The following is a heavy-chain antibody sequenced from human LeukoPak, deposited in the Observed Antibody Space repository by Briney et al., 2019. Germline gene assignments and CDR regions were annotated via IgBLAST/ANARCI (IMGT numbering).Heavy chain of an antibody. CDR2: ISDIGST. CDR3: ARHGGRPATHLRDRGAFDI. V-gene: IGHV4-59*08. Sequence: PSETLSLTCTVSGGSISSYYWSWIRQPPGKGLEWIAYISDIGSTYYNPSLKSRVTISVDTSKNQFSLKLSSVTAADTAVYYCARHGGRPATHLRDRGAFDIWGQGTMVTVSS. CDR1: GGSISSYY. D-gene: IGHD1-26*01. J-gene: IGHJ3*02.